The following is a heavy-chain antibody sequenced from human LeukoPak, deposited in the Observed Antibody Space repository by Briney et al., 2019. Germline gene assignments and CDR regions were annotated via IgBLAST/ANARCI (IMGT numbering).Heavy chain of an antibody. D-gene: IGHD3-10*02. J-gene: IGHJ4*02. V-gene: IGHV3-7*03. CDR3: ARIQLFHGDFDY. Sequence: GGSLRLSCAVSGFTFTSYWMSWVRQAPGKGLEWVASIKDGGSVKYYVDSVKGRFTISRDNAKNSLHLQMDSLRAEDTAVYYCARIQLFHGDFDYWGQGTPVTVSS. CDR1: GFTFTSYW. CDR2: IKDGGSVK.